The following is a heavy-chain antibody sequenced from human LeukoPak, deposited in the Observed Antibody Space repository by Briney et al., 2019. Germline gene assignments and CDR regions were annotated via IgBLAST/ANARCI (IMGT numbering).Heavy chain of an antibody. CDR1: GFTFSSNV. D-gene: IGHD3-16*01. J-gene: IGHJ4*02. CDR3: AKDEGTMITFEGVSGGLIDY. Sequence: GGSLRLSCAASGFTFSSNVMIWVRQAPGQGLEWVSSIPASGGSTYYADSVKGRFSISRDNSKNSLYLQMNSLRAEDTAVYYCAKDEGTMITFEGVSGGLIDYWGQGTLVTVSS. CDR2: IPASGGST. V-gene: IGHV3-23*01.